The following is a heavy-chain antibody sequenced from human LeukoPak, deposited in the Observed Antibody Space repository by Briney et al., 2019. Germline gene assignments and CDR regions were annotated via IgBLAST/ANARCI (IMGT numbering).Heavy chain of an antibody. CDR2: IYYSGST. Sequence: SETLSLTCTVSGASISSYYWTCIRQSPGKGLEYIGYIYYSGSTNYNPSLKSRVTISVDTSKNQFSLKLSSVTAADTAVYYCARHVDYYGSGAIDYWGQGTLVTVSS. J-gene: IGHJ4*02. CDR3: ARHVDYYGSGAIDY. D-gene: IGHD3-10*01. V-gene: IGHV4-59*08. CDR1: GASISSYY.